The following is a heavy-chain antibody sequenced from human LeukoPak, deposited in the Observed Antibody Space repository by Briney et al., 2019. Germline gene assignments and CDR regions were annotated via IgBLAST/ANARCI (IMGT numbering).Heavy chain of an antibody. CDR3: VLAVAGPEFDY. CDR1: GDSISSYNYF. J-gene: IGHJ4*02. V-gene: IGHV4-39*01. D-gene: IGHD6-19*01. CDR2: IYYRGST. Sequence: SETLSLICTVSGDSISSYNYFWGWIRQPPGKGLEWVGSIYYRGSTYYNPSLKSRVTISVDTSKNQFSLKLSSVTAADTAVYYCVLAVAGPEFDYWGQGTLVTVSS.